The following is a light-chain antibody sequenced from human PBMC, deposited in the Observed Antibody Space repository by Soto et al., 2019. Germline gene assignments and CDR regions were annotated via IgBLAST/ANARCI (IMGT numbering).Light chain of an antibody. Sequence: AIQLTQSPSSLSASVGDRVTITCRASQGISSVLAWYQQKPGKAPKLLIYDASSLESGVPSRFSGSGSGTDFTLTISSLRPEDFATYYCQQFNSYSLTFGGGTKVEIK. V-gene: IGKV1-13*02. CDR1: QGISSV. J-gene: IGKJ4*01. CDR2: DAS. CDR3: QQFNSYSLT.